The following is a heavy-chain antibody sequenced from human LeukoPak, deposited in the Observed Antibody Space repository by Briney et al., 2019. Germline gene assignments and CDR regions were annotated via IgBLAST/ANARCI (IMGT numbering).Heavy chain of an antibody. J-gene: IGHJ6*03. CDR2: IYYSGST. Sequence: SETLSLTCTVSGGSISSSSYYWGWIRQPPGKGLEWIGSIYYSGSTYYNPSLKSRVTISVDTSKNQFSLKLSSVTAADTAVYYCARLPRITMVRGVYYYYYYMDVWGKGTRSPSP. V-gene: IGHV4-39*01. CDR3: ARLPRITMVRGVYYYYYYMDV. D-gene: IGHD3-10*01. CDR1: GGSISSSSYY.